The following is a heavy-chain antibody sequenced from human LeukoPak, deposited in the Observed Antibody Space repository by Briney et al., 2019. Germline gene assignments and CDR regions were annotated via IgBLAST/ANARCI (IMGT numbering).Heavy chain of an antibody. D-gene: IGHD3-10*01. V-gene: IGHV3-30*02. CDR2: IWYDGSNK. CDR3: AKTGGSGTAYWYYYMDV. CDR1: GFTFSSYG. Sequence: GGSLRLSCAASGFTFSSYGMHWVRQAPGKGLEWVAFIWYDGSNKYYADSVKGRFTISRDNSKNTLYLQMNSLRAEDTAVYYCAKTGGSGTAYWYYYMDVWGKGTTVTVS. J-gene: IGHJ6*03.